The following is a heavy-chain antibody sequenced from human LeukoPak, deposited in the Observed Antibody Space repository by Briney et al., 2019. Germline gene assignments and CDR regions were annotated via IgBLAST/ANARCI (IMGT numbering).Heavy chain of an antibody. J-gene: IGHJ6*02. CDR1: GGSFSGYY. Sequence: SETLSLTCAVYGGSFSGYYWSWIRQPPGKGLEWIGDIYDSGSTRYNTSLESRVTISVDTSKNQFSLKLSSVTAADTAVYYCAKGGSTNFYYGDVWGQGTTVTVSS. CDR2: IYDSGST. D-gene: IGHD2/OR15-2a*01. CDR3: AKGGSTNFYYGDV. V-gene: IGHV4-59*01.